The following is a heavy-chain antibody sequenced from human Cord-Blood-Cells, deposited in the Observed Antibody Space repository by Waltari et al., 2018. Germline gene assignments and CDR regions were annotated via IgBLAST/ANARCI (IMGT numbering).Heavy chain of an antibody. CDR3: ARDTRRQGFRYYFDY. D-gene: IGHD3-10*01. Sequence: QVQLVQSGAEVKKPGASVKVSCKASGYTFTSYGISWVRQAPGQGLEWMGWISAYNGNTNYAPKLQGRVTMTTDTSTSTAYMELRSLRSDDTAVYYCARDTRRQGFRYYFDYWGQGTLVTVSS. CDR1: GYTFTSYG. CDR2: ISAYNGNT. J-gene: IGHJ4*02. V-gene: IGHV1-18*01.